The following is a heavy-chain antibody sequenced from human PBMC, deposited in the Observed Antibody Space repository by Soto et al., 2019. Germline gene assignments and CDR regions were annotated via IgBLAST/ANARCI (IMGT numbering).Heavy chain of an antibody. CDR2: ISYDGSNK. V-gene: IGHV3-30*18. Sequence: GGSLRLSCAASGFTFSNYGMHWVRQAPGKGLEWVAVISYDGSNKYYADSVKGRFTISRDNSKNTLYLQMNSLRVEDTAVYYCAKGYSYGLVDYWGQGTLVTVSS. J-gene: IGHJ4*02. CDR1: GFTFSNYG. CDR3: AKGYSYGLVDY. D-gene: IGHD5-18*01.